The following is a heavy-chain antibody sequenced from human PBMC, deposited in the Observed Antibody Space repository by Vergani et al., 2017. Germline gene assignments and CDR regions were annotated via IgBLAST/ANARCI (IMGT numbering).Heavy chain of an antibody. Sequence: QVQLQQWGAGLLKPSETLSLTCAVYGGSFSGYYWSWIRQPPGKGLEWIGEINHSGSTNYNPSLKSRVTISVDTSKNQFSLKLSSVTAAYTAVYYCARTFGVVPNQAGGYMDVWGKGTTVTVSS. V-gene: IGHV4-34*01. CDR2: INHSGST. J-gene: IGHJ6*03. CDR1: GGSFSGYY. CDR3: ARTFGVVPNQAGGYMDV. D-gene: IGHD3-3*01.